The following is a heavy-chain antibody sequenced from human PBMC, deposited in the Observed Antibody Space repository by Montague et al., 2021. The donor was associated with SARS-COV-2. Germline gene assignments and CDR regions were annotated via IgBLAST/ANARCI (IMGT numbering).Heavy chain of an antibody. CDR1: GFTVSSNY. CDR2: IYSGGST. D-gene: IGHD3-9*01. CDR3: ARDLRYFDRKGYYYYGMDV. V-gene: IGHV3-66*01. Sequence: SLRLSCAASGFTVSSNYMSWVRQAPGKGLEWVSVIYSGGSTYYADSVKGRFTISRDNSKNTLYPQMNSLRAEDTAVYYCARDLRYFDRKGYYYYGMDVWGQGTTVTVSS. J-gene: IGHJ6*02.